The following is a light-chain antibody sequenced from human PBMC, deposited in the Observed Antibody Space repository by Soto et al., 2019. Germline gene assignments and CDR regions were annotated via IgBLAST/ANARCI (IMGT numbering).Light chain of an antibody. CDR3: SSDTGTKVI. CDR1: LSDVGGQNL. J-gene: IGLJ2*01. Sequence: QSVLTQPPSASGSPGQSVTISCTGTLSDVGGQNLVSWYRQDPGKAPKLIIYDVNQRPSGVPDRFSGAKSGSTASLTVSGRQAEDEANYYCSSDTGTKVIVGGGTKLTVL. V-gene: IGLV2-8*01. CDR2: DVN.